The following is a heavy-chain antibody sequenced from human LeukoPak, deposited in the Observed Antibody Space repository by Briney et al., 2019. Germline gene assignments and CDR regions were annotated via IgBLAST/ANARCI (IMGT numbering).Heavy chain of an antibody. V-gene: IGHV4-34*01. D-gene: IGHD3-10*01. J-gene: IGHJ4*02. CDR3: HMVRGGGYFDY. CDR1: GGSISNYY. CDR2: INHSGDT. Sequence: SETLSLTCIVSGGSISNYYWSCIRQSPEKGLEWIGEINHSGDTNYNPSLKSGVTISLDTSKNQFSLNLTSVTAADTAVYYCHMVRGGGYFDYWGQGTPVTVSS.